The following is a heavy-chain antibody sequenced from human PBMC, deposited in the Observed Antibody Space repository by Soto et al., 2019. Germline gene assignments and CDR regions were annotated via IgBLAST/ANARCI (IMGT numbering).Heavy chain of an antibody. J-gene: IGHJ2*01. CDR2: IIPMLAAP. CDR1: GGSFRTYA. V-gene: IGHV1-69*01. D-gene: IGHD2-21*01. Sequence: QGQLMQSGAEVKKPGSSVKVSCKASGGSFRTYAINWVRQAPGQGLEWMGGIIPMLAAPTYAQKFQGRLTITADESTTTVYMELSSLTSEDTAVYYCARVGPPSPSVIWFFDLWGRGTLVTVSS. CDR3: ARVGPPSPSVIWFFDL.